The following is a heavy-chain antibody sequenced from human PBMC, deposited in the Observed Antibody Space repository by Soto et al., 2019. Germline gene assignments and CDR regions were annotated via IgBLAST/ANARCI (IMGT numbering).Heavy chain of an antibody. CDR3: ARDNVGDCSGGSCQNFDY. CDR1: GGSISSGGYY. Sequence: SETLSLTCTVSGGSISSGGYYWSWIRQHPGKGLEWIGYIYYSGSTYYNPSLKSRVIISVDTSKNQFSLQLSSVTAPATALYYCARDNVGDCSGGSCQNFDYRDQRTLVTVCS. J-gene: IGHJ4*02. CDR2: IYYSGST. V-gene: IGHV4-31*03. D-gene: IGHD2-15*01.